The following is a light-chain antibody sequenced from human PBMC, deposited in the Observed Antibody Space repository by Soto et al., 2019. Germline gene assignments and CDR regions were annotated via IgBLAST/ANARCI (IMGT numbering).Light chain of an antibody. J-gene: IGKJ4*01. CDR3: QQYATSPIT. V-gene: IGKV3-20*01. CDR1: QSVASDY. CDR2: DAA. Sequence: EIVLTQSPGTLSLSPGERATLSCGASQSVASDYLAWYQQNPGQAPTLLIYDAAARATGIPDMFSGSGSGSDFTLTISRLEPEDFAVYACQQYATSPITFGGGTKVEIK.